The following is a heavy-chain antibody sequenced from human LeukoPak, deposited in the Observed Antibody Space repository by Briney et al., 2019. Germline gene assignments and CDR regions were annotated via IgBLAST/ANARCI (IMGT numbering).Heavy chain of an antibody. CDR2: IWYDGSNK. CDR3: ARTHDYGADNFDY. D-gene: IGHD4-17*01. Sequence: GGSLRLSCAASGFTFSSYAMSWVRQAPGKGLEWVAVIWYDGSNKYYADSVKGRFTISRDNSKNTLYLQMNSLRAEDTAVYYCARTHDYGADNFDYWGQGTLVTVSS. CDR1: GFTFSSYA. J-gene: IGHJ4*02. V-gene: IGHV3-33*08.